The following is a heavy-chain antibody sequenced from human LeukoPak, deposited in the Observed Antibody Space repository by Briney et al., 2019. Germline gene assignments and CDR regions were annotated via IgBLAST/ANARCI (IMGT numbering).Heavy chain of an antibody. J-gene: IGHJ5*02. CDR1: GGSISSYY. V-gene: IGHV4-59*01. D-gene: IGHD2-2*01. CDR3: ARDLRGYCSSTSCWYWFDP. CDR2: IYYSGST. Sequence: PSETLSLTCTVSGGSISSYYWSWIRQPPGKGLEWIGYIYYSGSTNYNPSLKSRVTISVDTSKNQFSLKLSSVTAADTAVYYCARDLRGYCSSTSCWYWFDPWGQGTLVTVSS.